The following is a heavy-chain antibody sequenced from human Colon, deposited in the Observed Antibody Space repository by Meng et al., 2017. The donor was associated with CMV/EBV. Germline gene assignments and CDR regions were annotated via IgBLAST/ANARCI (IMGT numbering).Heavy chain of an antibody. J-gene: IGHJ6*02. V-gene: IGHV5-51*01. CDR2: IYPGDSDT. D-gene: IGHD6-13*01. Sequence: GGSLRLSCTVSGGSISRDDYYWAWIRQPPGKGLEWMGIIYPGDSDTRYSPSFQGQVTISADKSISTAELQWSSLKAADTAMYYCARSYSSSRHYDYGMDVWGQGTTVTVSS. CDR1: GGSISRDDYY. CDR3: ARSYSSSRHYDYGMDV.